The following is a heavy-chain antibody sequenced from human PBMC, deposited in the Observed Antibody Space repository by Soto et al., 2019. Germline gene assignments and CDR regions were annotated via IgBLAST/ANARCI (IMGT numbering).Heavy chain of an antibody. CDR3: ARGVYDFWNGHPKGLDY. CDR2: IRSTANSYAT. V-gene: IGHV3-73*02. D-gene: IGHD3-3*01. CDR1: GFTFSGSA. J-gene: IGHJ4*02. Sequence: EVQLVESGGGFVQPGGSLKLSCAAYGFTFSGSAMHWVRQASGKGLEWVGRIRSTANSYATAYVVSVKGRFTISRDDSRNTAYLQMNSLKTEDTAVYYCARGVYDFWNGHPKGLDYWGQGTVVTVSS.